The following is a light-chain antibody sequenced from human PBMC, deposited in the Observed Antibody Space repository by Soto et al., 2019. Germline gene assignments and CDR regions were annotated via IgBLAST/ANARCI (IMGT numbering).Light chain of an antibody. CDR1: QSVSSNY. J-gene: IGKJ4*01. Sequence: EIVLTQSPGALSLSPGERATLSCRASQSVSSNYLAWYQQKPGQAPRLLNYGASSRATGIPDRFSGSGSGTDFTLTINRLAPEDFAVYYCQQYGSSPFTFGGGTKVEIK. CDR2: GAS. V-gene: IGKV3-20*01. CDR3: QQYGSSPFT.